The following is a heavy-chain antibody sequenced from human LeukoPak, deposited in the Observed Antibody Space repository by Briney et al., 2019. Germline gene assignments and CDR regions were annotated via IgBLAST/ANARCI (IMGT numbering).Heavy chain of an antibody. CDR1: GVTLSSYA. Sequence: PGGSLRLSCTASGVTLSSYAMSWARQAPGKGLEWVAVISYDGSNKYYADSVKGRFTISRDNSKNTLYLQMNSLRAEDTAVYYCARDKYPGSGSYYIFDYWGQGTLVTVSS. J-gene: IGHJ4*02. V-gene: IGHV3-30-3*01. CDR2: ISYDGSNK. D-gene: IGHD1-26*01. CDR3: ARDKYPGSGSYYIFDY.